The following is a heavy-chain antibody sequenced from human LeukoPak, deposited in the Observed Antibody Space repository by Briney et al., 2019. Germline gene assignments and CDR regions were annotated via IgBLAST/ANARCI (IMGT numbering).Heavy chain of an antibody. J-gene: IGHJ4*02. D-gene: IGHD6-6*01. Sequence: PSETLSLTCAVYGGSFSGYYWSWIRQPPGKGLEWIGEINHSGSTNYNPSLKSRVTISVDTSKNQFSLKLSSVTAADTAVYYCARGPARPMALFDYWGQGTLVTVSS. CDR1: GGSFSGYY. CDR3: ARGPARPMALFDY. V-gene: IGHV4-34*01. CDR2: INHSGST.